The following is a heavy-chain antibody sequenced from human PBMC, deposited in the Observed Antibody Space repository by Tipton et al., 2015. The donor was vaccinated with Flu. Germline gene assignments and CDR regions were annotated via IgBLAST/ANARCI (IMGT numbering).Heavy chain of an antibody. V-gene: IGHV4-61*01. CDR1: DYSISSGYY. CDR2: IYNSGST. D-gene: IGHD4-17*01. J-gene: IGHJ5*02. Sequence: LRLSCAVSDYSISSGYYWSWIRQPPGKGLEWIGYIYNSGSTNYNPSLKSRATISVDTSKNQFSLKLSSATAADTAVYYCATVVSLDYGDYESRWFDPWGQGILVTVSS. CDR3: ATVVSLDYGDYESRWFDP.